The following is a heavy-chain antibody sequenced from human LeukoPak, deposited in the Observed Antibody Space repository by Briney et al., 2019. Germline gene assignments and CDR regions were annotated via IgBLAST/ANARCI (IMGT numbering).Heavy chain of an antibody. CDR3: AKRPSAYCSDGGCYFNY. V-gene: IGHV3-23*01. CDR1: GFSFSSYA. Sequence: GGSLRLSCAASGFSFSSYAMRWVRQAPGKGLEWVSSISGSGTNTYYVDSVTGRFTISRDKTKDTLYLQMNTWRAEDTAVYYCAKRPSAYCSDGGCYFNYWVQGTLVTVSS. D-gene: IGHD2-15*01. CDR2: ISGSGTNT. J-gene: IGHJ4*02.